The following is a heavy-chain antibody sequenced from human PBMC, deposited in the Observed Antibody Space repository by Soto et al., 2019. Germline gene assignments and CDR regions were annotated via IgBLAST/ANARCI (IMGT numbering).Heavy chain of an antibody. V-gene: IGHV3-23*01. CDR3: AKDEGPRTADY. Sequence: EVQLLESGGGFVQPGGSLRLSCAASGFRFSSYAMNWVRQAPGKGLEWVSSISGSATNTYYADSVKGRFTISRDNFKNRLYLQMNSLRAEDTAIYYCAKDEGPRTADYWGQGTLVTVSS. J-gene: IGHJ4*02. CDR1: GFRFSSYA. CDR2: ISGSATNT. D-gene: IGHD2-21*02.